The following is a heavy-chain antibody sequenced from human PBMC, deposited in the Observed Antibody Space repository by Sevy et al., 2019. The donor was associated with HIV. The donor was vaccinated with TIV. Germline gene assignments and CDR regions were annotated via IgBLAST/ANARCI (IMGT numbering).Heavy chain of an antibody. CDR3: AMTSNSGEGVVADDNYYYCDLDD. Sequence: GGSLRLSCAASGFTFSGYAMNWVRQAPGKGLEWVSAINGKGRSTHYADSVEGRFTISRDNAKNTLYLEMNSLRAEDTAVYYRAMTSNSGEGVVADDNYYYCDLDDWGQGTTVTVSS. CDR2: INGKGRST. D-gene: IGHD2-2*01. J-gene: IGHJ6*02. V-gene: IGHV3-23*01. CDR1: GFTFSGYA.